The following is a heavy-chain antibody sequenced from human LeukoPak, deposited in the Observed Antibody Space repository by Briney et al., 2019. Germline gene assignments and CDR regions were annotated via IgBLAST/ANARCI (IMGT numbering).Heavy chain of an antibody. CDR1: GFTFSSYA. J-gene: IGHJ4*02. V-gene: IGHV3-30*04. Sequence: PGGSLRLSCAASGFTFSSYAMHWVRQAPGKGLEWVALISYDGSNKYYADSVKGRFTISRDNSKNTLYLQMNSLRAEDTAVYYCARVRRDAYNSPLLYWGQGTLITVSS. D-gene: IGHD5-24*01. CDR3: ARVRRDAYNSPLLY. CDR2: ISYDGSNK.